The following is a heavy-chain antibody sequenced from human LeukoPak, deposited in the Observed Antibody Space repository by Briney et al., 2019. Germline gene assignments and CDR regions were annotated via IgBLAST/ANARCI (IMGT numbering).Heavy chain of an antibody. Sequence: PSETLSLTCTASGASISSYYWSWIRPPPGKGLEWIGYIYYSESTNYNPSLKSRVTISLDTSKNQFSLNLSSVTAADTAVYYCARASSYTGHLGWWGQGTLVTVSS. J-gene: IGHJ4*02. CDR3: ARASSYTGHLGW. V-gene: IGHV4-59*08. CDR1: GASISSYY. D-gene: IGHD5-12*01. CDR2: IYYSEST.